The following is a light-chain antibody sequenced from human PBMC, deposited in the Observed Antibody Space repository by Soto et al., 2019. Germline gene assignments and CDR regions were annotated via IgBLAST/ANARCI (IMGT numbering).Light chain of an antibody. CDR1: QSVSSSY. J-gene: IGKJ2*01. CDR3: QQYDSSLYT. Sequence: EIVLTQSPGTLSLSPGERATLSCRASQSVSSSYLAWYQQKPGQAPRLLIYGASTRAPGIPDRFSGSGSGTDFTLTISRLEPADFAVYYCQQYDSSLYTFGLGTKLEI. V-gene: IGKV3-20*01. CDR2: GAS.